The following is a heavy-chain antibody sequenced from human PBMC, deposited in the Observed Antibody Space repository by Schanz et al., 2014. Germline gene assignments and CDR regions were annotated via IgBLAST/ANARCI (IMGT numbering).Heavy chain of an antibody. CDR1: GFTFSSYS. V-gene: IGHV3-21*01. D-gene: IGHD1-1*01. CDR3: ARAHGNNWYGKGLDY. CDR2: ISSSSSYI. J-gene: IGHJ4*02. Sequence: EVQLVESGGGLVQPGGSLRLSCAASGFTFSSYSMNWVRQAPGKGLEWVSSISSSSSYIYYADSVKGRFTISRDNSKNTLYLQMNSLRADDTAVYFCARAHGNNWYGKGLDYWGQGTQXTVSS.